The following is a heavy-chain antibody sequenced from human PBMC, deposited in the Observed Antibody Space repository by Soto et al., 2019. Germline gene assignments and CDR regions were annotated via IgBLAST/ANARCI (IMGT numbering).Heavy chain of an antibody. CDR1: GGSISSSSYY. CDR3: ARTYIAAAGDFDY. J-gene: IGHJ4*02. D-gene: IGHD6-13*01. CDR2: IYYSGST. V-gene: IGHV4-39*01. Sequence: SETLSLTCTVSGGSISSSSYYWGWIRQPPGKGLEWIGSIYYSGSTYYNPSLKSRVTISVDTSKNQFSLKLSSVTAADTAVYYCARTYIAAAGDFDYWGQGTLVTVSS.